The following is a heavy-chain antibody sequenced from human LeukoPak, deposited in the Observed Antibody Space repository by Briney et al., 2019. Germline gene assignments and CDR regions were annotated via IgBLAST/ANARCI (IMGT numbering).Heavy chain of an antibody. J-gene: IGHJ4*02. CDR2: ISSSSSYI. CDR3: ARSSSITMVRGVISHYFDY. D-gene: IGHD3-10*01. V-gene: IGHV3-21*01. CDR1: GFTFSSYS. Sequence: GGSLRLSCAASGFTFSSYSMNWVRKAPGKGLEWVSSISSSSSYIYYADSVKGRFTISRDNAKNSLYLQMNSLRAEDTAVYYCARSSSITMVRGVISHYFDYWGQGTLVTVSS.